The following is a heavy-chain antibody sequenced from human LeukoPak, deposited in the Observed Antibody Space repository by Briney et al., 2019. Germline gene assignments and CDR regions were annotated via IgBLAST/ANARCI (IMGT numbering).Heavy chain of an antibody. CDR1: GYSISSGYY. Sequence: SETLSLTCTVSGYSISSGYYWGWIRQPPGKGLEWIGSIYYSGSTYYNPSLKSRVTISVDTSKNQFSLKLSSVTAADTAVYYCARQYGLDFDYWGQGTLVTVSS. J-gene: IGHJ4*02. CDR3: ARQYGLDFDY. V-gene: IGHV4-38-2*02. CDR2: IYYSGST. D-gene: IGHD2-2*01.